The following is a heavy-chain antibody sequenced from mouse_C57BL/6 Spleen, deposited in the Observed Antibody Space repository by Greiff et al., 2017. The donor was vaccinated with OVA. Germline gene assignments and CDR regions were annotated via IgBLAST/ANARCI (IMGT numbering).Heavy chain of an antibody. CDR2: IYPGSGNT. Sequence: LQESGPELVKPGASVKISCKASGYTFTAYYINWVKQRPGQGLEWIGWIYPGSGNTKYNEKFKGKSTLTVDTSSSTAYMQLSSLTSEDSAVYFCARGANWFFDYWGQGTTLTVSS. D-gene: IGHD4-1*02. V-gene: IGHV1-84*01. CDR1: GYTFTAYY. CDR3: ARGANWFFDY. J-gene: IGHJ2*01.